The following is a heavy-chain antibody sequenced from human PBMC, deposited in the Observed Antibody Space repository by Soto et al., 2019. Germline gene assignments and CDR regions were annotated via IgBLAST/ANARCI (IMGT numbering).Heavy chain of an antibody. V-gene: IGHV1-8*01. CDR1: GYTFTSYD. J-gene: IGHJ5*02. Sequence: ASVKVSCTASGYTFTSYDINWVRQATGQGLEWMGWMNPNSGNTGYAQKFQGRVTMTRNTSISTAYMELSSLRSEDTAVYYCARTRIGSPAVFDPWGQGTLVTVSS. D-gene: IGHD1-26*01. CDR3: ARTRIGSPAVFDP. CDR2: MNPNSGNT.